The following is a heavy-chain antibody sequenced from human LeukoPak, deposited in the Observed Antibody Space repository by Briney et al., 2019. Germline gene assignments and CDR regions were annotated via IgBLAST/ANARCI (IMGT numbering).Heavy chain of an antibody. CDR1: GGSISSYY. V-gene: IGHV4-4*09. J-gene: IGHJ6*03. CDR2: IYTSGST. CDR3: ARLGLWFGDDYYYYMDV. D-gene: IGHD3-10*01. Sequence: SETLSLTCAVSGGSISSYYWSWIRQPPGKGLEWIGYIYTSGSTKYNPSLKSRVTISVDTSKNQCSLKLSSVTAADTAVLYCARLGLWFGDDYYYYMDVWGKGTTVTVSS.